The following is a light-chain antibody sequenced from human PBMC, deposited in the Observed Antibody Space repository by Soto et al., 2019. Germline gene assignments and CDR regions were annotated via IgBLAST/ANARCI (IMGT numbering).Light chain of an antibody. J-gene: IGLJ1*01. Sequence: QSVLTQPRSVSGSPGQSVAISCTGTSSDVAGYNYVSWYQQYPGKVPKVMIYEVSKRPSRVPDRFSGSKSGNTASLTISGVQADDEADYYCCSYTGTRYVFGTGTKLTVL. CDR3: CSYTGTRYV. CDR1: SSDVAGYNY. CDR2: EVS. V-gene: IGLV2-11*01.